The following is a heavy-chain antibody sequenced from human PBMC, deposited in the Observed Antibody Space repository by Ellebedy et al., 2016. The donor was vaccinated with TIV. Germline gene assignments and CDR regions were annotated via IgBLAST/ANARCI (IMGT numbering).Heavy chain of an antibody. CDR3: VRGPYDGTGYYYPY. CDR1: GGSINNYY. V-gene: IGHV4-59*12. D-gene: IGHD3-22*01. Sequence: GSLRLXXNVSGGSINNYYWSWIRQPPGKGLEWIGYSYYTGIGNYNPSLKSRVTISVDSSKNQFALKLSSVTAADTAVYYCVRGPYDGTGYYYPYWGQGTLVTVSS. J-gene: IGHJ4*02. CDR2: SYYTGIG.